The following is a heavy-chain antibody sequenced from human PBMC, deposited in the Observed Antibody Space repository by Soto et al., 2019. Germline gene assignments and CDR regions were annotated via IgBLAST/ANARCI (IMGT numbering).Heavy chain of an antibody. Sequence: PGGSLTLSCAASGFTFSSYGTPWVRQAPGKGLEWVAVISYDGSNRYYADSVKGRFTISRDNSKNTLYLQMNSLRAEDTAVYYCAKGNVLLWFGYSFDPCGQGALVTLSS. CDR2: ISYDGSNR. D-gene: IGHD3-10*01. J-gene: IGHJ5*02. V-gene: IGHV3-30*18. CDR3: AKGNVLLWFGYSFDP. CDR1: GFTFSSYG.